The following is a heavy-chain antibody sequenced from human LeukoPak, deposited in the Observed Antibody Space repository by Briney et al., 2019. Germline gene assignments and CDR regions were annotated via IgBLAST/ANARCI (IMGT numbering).Heavy chain of an antibody. J-gene: IGHJ4*02. CDR1: GFTFSDHY. D-gene: IGHD6-13*01. V-gene: IGHV3-72*01. CDR2: TRNKANSYTT. CDR3: TRNKGCSSSWTPFDY. Sequence: GGSLRLSCAASGFTFSDHYMDWVRQAPGKGLEWVGRTRNKANSYTTEYAASVKGRFTISRDDSKNSLHLQMNSLKTGDTAVYYCTRNKGCSSSWTPFDYWGQGTLVTVSS.